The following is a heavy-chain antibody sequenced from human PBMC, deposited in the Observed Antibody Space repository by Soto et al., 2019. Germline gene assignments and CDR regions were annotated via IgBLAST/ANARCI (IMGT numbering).Heavy chain of an antibody. CDR1: GVSISNNY. CDR2: IYYNGNT. Sequence: QVQLQESGPGLEKPSETLSLTCTVSGVSISNNYWSWIRQPPGKGLEWIGYIYYNGNTNYNPSLKSRVTMSVDTSRNQISLKLTTVTAADTAVYYCTRANWYSEYWGQGTLVTVSS. J-gene: IGHJ4*02. CDR3: TRANWYSEY. V-gene: IGHV4-59*01. D-gene: IGHD7-27*01.